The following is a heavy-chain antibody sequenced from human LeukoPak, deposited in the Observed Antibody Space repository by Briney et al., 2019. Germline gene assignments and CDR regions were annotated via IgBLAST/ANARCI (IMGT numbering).Heavy chain of an antibody. CDR2: ISSSSSYI. V-gene: IGHV3-21*01. CDR3: AKDLG. J-gene: IGHJ4*02. Sequence: KTGGSLRLSCAASGVTFSSYSMNWVRQAPGKGLEWVSSISSSSSYIYYADSVKGRFTISRDDAKNSPYLQMNSLRAEDTAVYYCAKDLGWGQGTLVTVSS. CDR1: GVTFSSYS. D-gene: IGHD3-10*01.